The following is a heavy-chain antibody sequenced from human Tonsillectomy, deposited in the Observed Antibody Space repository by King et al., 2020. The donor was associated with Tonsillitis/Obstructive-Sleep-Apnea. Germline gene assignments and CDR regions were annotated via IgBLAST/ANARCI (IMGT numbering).Heavy chain of an antibody. CDR2: ISYDGSNK. D-gene: IGHD3-3*01. CDR1: GFTFSSYA. V-gene: IGHV3-30*01. Sequence: VQLVESGGGVVQPGRSLRLSCAASGFTFSSYAMHCVRQAPGKGLEWVAVISYDGSNKYYADSVKGRFTISRDNSKNTLYLQMNSLRAEDTAVYYCASSGPSVDFWSGYYIDYWGQGTLVTVSS. J-gene: IGHJ4*02. CDR3: ASSGPSVDFWSGYYIDY.